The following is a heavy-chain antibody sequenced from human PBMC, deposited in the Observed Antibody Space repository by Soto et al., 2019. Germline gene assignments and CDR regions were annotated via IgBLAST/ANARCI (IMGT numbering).Heavy chain of an antibody. Sequence: QVQLVESGGGVVQPGRSLRLSCAASGFTFSSYGMHRVRQAPGKGLEWVAVIWYDGSNKYYADSVKGRFTISRDNSKNTLYLQMNSLRAEDTAVYYCARDVSGATGDYWGQGTLVTVSS. V-gene: IGHV3-33*01. CDR2: IWYDGSNK. D-gene: IGHD1-26*01. CDR1: GFTFSSYG. J-gene: IGHJ4*02. CDR3: ARDVSGATGDY.